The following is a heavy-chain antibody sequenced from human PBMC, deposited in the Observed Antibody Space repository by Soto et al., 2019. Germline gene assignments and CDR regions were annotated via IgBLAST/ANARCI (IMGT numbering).Heavy chain of an antibody. CDR2: INPSDGAT. V-gene: IGHV1-46*01. D-gene: IGHD3-22*01. CDR3: ARDRGAHPDTHPEYYDSSAYYCDF. CDR1: GYTFTSYY. Sequence: GASVKVSCKASGYTFTSYYLHWVRQAPGQGLEWVGIINPSDGATSYAQKFQGRVIMTGDTSTSTVYMQLSSLRSEDTAVYYCARDRGAHPDTHPEYYDSSAYYCDFWGQGTLVTVSS. J-gene: IGHJ4*02.